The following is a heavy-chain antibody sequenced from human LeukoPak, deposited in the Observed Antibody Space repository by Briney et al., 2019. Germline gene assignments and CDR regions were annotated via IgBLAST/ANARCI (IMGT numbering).Heavy chain of an antibody. CDR3: ARQKDSGWHFDL. Sequence: ASVKVSCKASGYTFTDYYMHWVRQAPGQGPEWMAWINPDSGGTYYAQKFQGRVAMTRDTSISTAYMELSRLRSDDTAVYFCARQKDSGWHFDLWGRGTLVTVSS. CDR2: INPDSGGT. CDR1: GYTFTDYY. V-gene: IGHV1-2*02. J-gene: IGHJ2*01.